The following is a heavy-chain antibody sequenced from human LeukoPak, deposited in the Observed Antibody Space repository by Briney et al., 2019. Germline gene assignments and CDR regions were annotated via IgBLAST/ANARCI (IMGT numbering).Heavy chain of an antibody. V-gene: IGHV1-69*06. CDR3: ARDKGHYDSSGYYRDYFDY. Sequence: SVKVSCKASGGTFSSDAISSGRQAPGQGREWMGGIIPIFGTANYAQKCQGRVTITADKSTSTAYMELSSLRSEDTAVYYCARDKGHYDSSGYYRDYFDYWGQGTLVTVSS. CDR1: GGTFSSDA. CDR2: IIPIFGTA. J-gene: IGHJ4*02. D-gene: IGHD3-22*01.